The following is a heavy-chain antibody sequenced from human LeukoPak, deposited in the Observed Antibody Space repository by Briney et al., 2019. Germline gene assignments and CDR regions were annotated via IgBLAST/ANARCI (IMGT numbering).Heavy chain of an antibody. CDR1: GFTFSSYS. D-gene: IGHD6-19*01. J-gene: IGHJ4*02. CDR2: ISSSSSYI. CDR3: ARTAGSGWYREIDY. Sequence: GGSLRLSCAASGFTFSSYSMNWVRQAPGNGLEWVSSISSSSSYIYYADSVKGRFTISRDNAKNSLYLQMNSLRAEDTAVYYCARTAGSGWYREIDYWGQGTLVTVSS. V-gene: IGHV3-21*01.